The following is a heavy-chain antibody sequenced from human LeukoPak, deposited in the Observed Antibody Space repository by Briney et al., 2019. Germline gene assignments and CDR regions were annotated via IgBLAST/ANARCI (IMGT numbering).Heavy chain of an antibody. J-gene: IGHJ6*02. Sequence: SETLSLTCTVSGGSISSGGYYWSWIRQHPGKGLEWIGYIYYSGSTYYNPSLKSRVTISVDTSKNQFSLKLSSVTAADTAVYYRARWLERRTYYYYGMDVWGQGTTVTVSS. CDR1: GGSISSGGYY. CDR3: ARWLERRTYYYYGMDV. V-gene: IGHV4-31*03. CDR2: IYYSGST. D-gene: IGHD1-1*01.